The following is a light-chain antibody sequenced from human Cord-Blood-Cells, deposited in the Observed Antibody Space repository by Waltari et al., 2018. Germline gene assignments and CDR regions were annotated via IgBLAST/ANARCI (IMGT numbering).Light chain of an antibody. CDR1: QSVSSY. V-gene: IGKV3-11*01. CDR2: DAS. Sequence: EIVLSQSPATLSLSPGERATLSCSASQSVSSYLALYQQKPGQDPRILIYDASNRATGIPARVSVSVSGTDFTLTISSLEPEDFAVYYCQQRSNLPPLTFGGGTKVDIK. J-gene: IGKJ4*01. CDR3: QQRSNLPPLT.